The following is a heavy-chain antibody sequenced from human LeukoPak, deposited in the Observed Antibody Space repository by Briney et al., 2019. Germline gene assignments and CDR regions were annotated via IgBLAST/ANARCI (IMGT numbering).Heavy chain of an antibody. CDR2: ISAYNGNT. D-gene: IGHD5-12*01. J-gene: IGHJ5*02. V-gene: IGHV1-18*01. CDR1: GYTFTSYG. CDR3: ANSPSGLGLFDP. Sequence: ASVKVSCKASGYTFTSYGISWVRQSPGQGLECMGWISAYNGNTNYAQKLQGRVTMTTDTSTSTAYIELRSLRCDDTAVYYCANSPSGLGLFDPWGQGTLVTVSS.